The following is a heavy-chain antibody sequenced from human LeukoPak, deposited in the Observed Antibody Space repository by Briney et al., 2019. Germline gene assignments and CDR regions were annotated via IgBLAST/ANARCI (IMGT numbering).Heavy chain of an antibody. CDR3: ASQGVIAARPLDY. Sequence: TSETLSPTCTVSGGSISSGDYYWSWIRPPPGKGLEWIGYIYYSGSTYYNPSLKSRVTISVDTSKNQFSLQLSSVTAADTAVYYCASQGVIAARPLDYWGQGTLVTVSS. CDR2: IYYSGST. D-gene: IGHD6-6*01. V-gene: IGHV4-30-4*08. CDR1: GGSISSGDYY. J-gene: IGHJ4*02.